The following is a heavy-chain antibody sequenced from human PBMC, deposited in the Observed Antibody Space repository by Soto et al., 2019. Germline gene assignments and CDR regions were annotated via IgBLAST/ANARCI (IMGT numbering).Heavy chain of an antibody. CDR1: GFTFRNSA. J-gene: IGHJ5*02. CDR2: ISGRGGST. Sequence: WGSLRLSCAASGFTFRNSAMNCVRQAPGKGLEWVSAISGRGGSTYYADSVKGRFTISRGNSKNTLDLQMKSVRAEETGVYYGVFPTSGQYFLDHWGQGPLPAASS. CDR3: VFPTSGQYFLDH. V-gene: IGHV3-23*01. D-gene: IGHD1-26*01.